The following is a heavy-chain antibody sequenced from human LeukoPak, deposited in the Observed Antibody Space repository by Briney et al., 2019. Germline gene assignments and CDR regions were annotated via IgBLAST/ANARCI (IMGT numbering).Heavy chain of an antibody. D-gene: IGHD3-16*01. CDR1: VDSFSNYY. CDR3: ARHNVPRLLDY. J-gene: IGHJ4*02. Sequence: SETLSLTCAVYVDSFSNYYWNWIRQTPGKGLEWIGEVNESGGTNINPSLRSRVILSVDTSKNQFSLKLSSVTAADTAVYYCARHNVPRLLDYWGQGTLVTVSS. V-gene: IGHV4-34*01. CDR2: VNESGGT.